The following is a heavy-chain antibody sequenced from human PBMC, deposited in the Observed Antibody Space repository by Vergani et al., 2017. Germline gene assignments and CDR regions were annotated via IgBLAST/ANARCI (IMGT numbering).Heavy chain of an antibody. Sequence: QVQLQESGPGLVKPSETLSLTCTVSGGSISSYYWSWIRQPPGKGLEWIGYIYYSGSTNYNPSLKSRVTISVDTSKNQFSLKLSSVTAADTAVYYCARDRGGRDYGDCYFDYWGQGTLVTVSS. V-gene: IGHV4-59*01. CDR1: GGSISSYY. D-gene: IGHD4-17*01. CDR3: ARDRGGRDYGDCYFDY. CDR2: IYYSGST. J-gene: IGHJ4*02.